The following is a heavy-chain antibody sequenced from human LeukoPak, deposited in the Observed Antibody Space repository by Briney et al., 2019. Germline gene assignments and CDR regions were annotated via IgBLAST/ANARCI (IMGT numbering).Heavy chain of an antibody. J-gene: IGHJ6*02. CDR2: INTDGSGT. D-gene: IGHD6-19*01. CDR1: GFTFSSYW. CDR3: ARDRVAVAGVYYYYYYGMDV. Sequence: GGSLRLSCAASGFTFSSYWMHWVRQAPGKGLVWVSRINTDGSGTSYADSVKGRFTISRDNAKNTLYLQMNSLRAEDTAVYYCARDRVAVAGVYYYYYYGMDVWGQGTTVTVSS. V-gene: IGHV3-74*01.